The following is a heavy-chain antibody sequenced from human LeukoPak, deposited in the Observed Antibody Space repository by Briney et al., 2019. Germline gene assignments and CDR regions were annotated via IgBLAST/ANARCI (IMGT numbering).Heavy chain of an antibody. CDR2: IHWNGDLI. CDR1: EFTFDDYA. D-gene: IGHD5-12*01. CDR3: ARAPIVATVFVAFLDY. J-gene: IGHJ4*02. V-gene: IGHV3-9*01. Sequence: GGSLRLSCEASEFTFDDYAMHWVRQVPGKGLEWVSGIHWNGDLIGYADSVKGRFTISRDNAKNSLYLQMDNLRPEDTAFYYRARAPIVATVFVAFLDYWGQGTLVTVSS.